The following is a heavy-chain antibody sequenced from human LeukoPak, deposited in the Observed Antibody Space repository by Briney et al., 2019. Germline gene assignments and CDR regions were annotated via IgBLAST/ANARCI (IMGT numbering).Heavy chain of an antibody. Sequence: ASVKVSCKASGYTFTSYDINWVRQATGQGLEWMGWMNPNSGNTGYAQKFQGRVTMTRNTSISTAYMELSSLRSEDTAVYYCARGPAANFYYYYMDVWGKGTTVTVSS. D-gene: IGHD2-2*01. CDR3: ARGPAANFYYYYMDV. CDR2: MNPNSGNT. J-gene: IGHJ6*03. CDR1: GYTFTSYD. V-gene: IGHV1-8*01.